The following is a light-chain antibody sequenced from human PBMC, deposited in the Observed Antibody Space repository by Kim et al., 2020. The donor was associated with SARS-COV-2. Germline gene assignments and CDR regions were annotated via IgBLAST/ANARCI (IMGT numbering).Light chain of an antibody. Sequence: DIQMTQSPSAVSASVGDRVTITCRASQGISTWLAWYQQKPGKAPKLLIYTASTLQSGVPSRFSGSGSGTDFTLTISSLQPEDFGTYYRQRNNGPLTFGGGTKVDIK. CDR1: QGISTW. J-gene: IGKJ4*01. V-gene: IGKV1-12*01. CDR3: QRNNGPLT. CDR2: TAS.